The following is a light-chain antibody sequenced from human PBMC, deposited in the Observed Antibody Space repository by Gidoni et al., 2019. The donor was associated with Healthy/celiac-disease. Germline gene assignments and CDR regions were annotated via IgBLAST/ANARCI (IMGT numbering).Light chain of an antibody. V-gene: IGLV1-40*01. Sequence: QSVLTQPPSVSGAPGPRVTISCTGSSSNIGAGYDLHWYQHLPGTAPKLLIYGNSNRPSGVPDRFSGSKSGTSASLAITGLQAEDEADYYCQSYDSSLSGSVFGGGTKLTVL. CDR1: SSNIGAGYD. CDR2: GNS. J-gene: IGLJ2*01. CDR3: QSYDSSLSGSV.